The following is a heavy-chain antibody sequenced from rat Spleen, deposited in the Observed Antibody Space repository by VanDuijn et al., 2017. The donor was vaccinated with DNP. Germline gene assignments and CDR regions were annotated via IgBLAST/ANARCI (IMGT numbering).Heavy chain of an antibody. J-gene: IGHJ3*01. CDR3: TTANSYGFAY. CDR1: GFSFSDYY. CDR2: ISYDSGTT. Sequence: EVQLVESGGGLVQPGRSLKLSCAASGFSFSDYYMAWVGQAPTTGLEWVASISYDSGTTYYRDSVKGRFTISRDNAESSLYLQMDSLRSEDTATYYCTTANSYGFAYWGQGTLVTVSS. D-gene: IGHD1-2*01. V-gene: IGHV5-20*01.